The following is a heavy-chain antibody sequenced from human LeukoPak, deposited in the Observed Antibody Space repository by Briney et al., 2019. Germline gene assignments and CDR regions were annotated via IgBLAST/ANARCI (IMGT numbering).Heavy chain of an antibody. J-gene: IGHJ4*02. D-gene: IGHD3-10*01. V-gene: IGHV1-24*01. CDR2: FDPEDGET. Sequence: ASVTVSCTVSGYTLTELSMHWVRQAPGKGLEWTGGFDPEDGETIYARKFQGRVTMTEDTSTDTAYMELSSLRSEDTAVYYCATGVTYYGSGSHTEFDYWGQGTLVTVSS. CDR3: ATGVTYYGSGSHTEFDY. CDR1: GYTLTELS.